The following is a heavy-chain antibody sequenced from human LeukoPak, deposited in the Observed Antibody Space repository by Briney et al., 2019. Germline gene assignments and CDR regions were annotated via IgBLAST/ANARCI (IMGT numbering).Heavy chain of an antibody. CDR2: IYYSGST. J-gene: IGHJ5*02. D-gene: IGHD2-15*01. CDR3: ARIPGSYCSGGSCYSASWFDP. CDR1: GGSISSYY. V-gene: IGHV4-59*01. Sequence: SETLSLTCTVSGGSISSYYWSWIRQPPGKGLEWIGYIYYSGSTNYNPSLKSRVTISVDTSKNQFSLKLSSVTAADTAVYYCARIPGSYCSGGSCYSASWFDPWGQGTLVTVSS.